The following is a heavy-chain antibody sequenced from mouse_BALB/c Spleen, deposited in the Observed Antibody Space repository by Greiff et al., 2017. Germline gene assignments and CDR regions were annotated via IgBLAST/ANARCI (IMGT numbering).Heavy chain of an antibody. J-gene: IGHJ2*01. V-gene: IGHV5-6-4*01. Sequence: EVMLVESGGGLVKPGGSLKLSCAASGFTFSSYTMSWVRQTPEKRLEWVATISSGGSYTYYPDSVKGRCTISRDNAKNTLYLQMSSLKSEDTAMYYCTRDQGYGNYFDYWGQGTTLTVSS. CDR3: TRDQGYGNYFDY. CDR1: GFTFSSYT. CDR2: ISSGGSYT. D-gene: IGHD2-10*02.